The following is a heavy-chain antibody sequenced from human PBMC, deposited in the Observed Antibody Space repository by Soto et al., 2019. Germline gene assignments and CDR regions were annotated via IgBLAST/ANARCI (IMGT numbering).Heavy chain of an antibody. D-gene: IGHD1-7*01. CDR3: ARARGGNWNYPSYYYYGMDV. V-gene: IGHV4-34*01. Sequence: SETLSLTCAVYGGSFSGYYWSWIRQPPGKGLEWIGEINHSGSTNYNPSLKSRVTISVDTSKNQFSLKLSSVTAADTAVYYCARARGGNWNYPSYYYYGMDVWGQGTTVTVSS. CDR2: INHSGST. CDR1: GGSFSGYY. J-gene: IGHJ6*02.